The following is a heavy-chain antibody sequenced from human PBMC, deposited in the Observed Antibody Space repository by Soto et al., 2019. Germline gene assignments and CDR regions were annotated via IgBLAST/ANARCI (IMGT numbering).Heavy chain of an antibody. CDR3: ARDVTISHPPYPQPHYYGMDV. Sequence: ASVKVSCKASGYTFTGYYMHWVRQAPGQGLEWMGWINPNIGGTNYAQKFQGWVTMTRDTSISTAYMELSRLRSDDTAVYYCARDVTISHPPYPQPHYYGMDVWGQGTTVTVSS. V-gene: IGHV1-2*04. D-gene: IGHD3-3*01. CDR1: GYTFTGYY. J-gene: IGHJ6*02. CDR2: INPNIGGT.